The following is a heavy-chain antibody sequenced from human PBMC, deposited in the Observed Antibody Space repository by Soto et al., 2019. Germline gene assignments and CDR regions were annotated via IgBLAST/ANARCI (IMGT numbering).Heavy chain of an antibody. CDR3: ARHGRYCSGGSCRLDY. Sequence: NPSETLSLTCTVSGDSISGYYWSWIRQAPGKGLEWIGYTYYTGRTDYNPSLKSRVTMSVDTSKNKFSLKLTSVTAADTAVYYCARHGRYCSGGSCRLDYWGQGTLVTVSS. J-gene: IGHJ4*02. V-gene: IGHV4-59*08. D-gene: IGHD2-15*01. CDR2: TYYTGRT. CDR1: GDSISGYY.